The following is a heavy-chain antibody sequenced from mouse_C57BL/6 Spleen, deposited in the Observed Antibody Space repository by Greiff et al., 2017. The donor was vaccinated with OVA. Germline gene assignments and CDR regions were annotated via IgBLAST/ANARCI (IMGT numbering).Heavy chain of an antibody. Sequence: QVQLKQSGAELVKPGASVKISCKASGYAFSSYWMNWVKQRPGKGLEWIGQIYPGDGDTNYNGKFKGKATLTADKSSSTAYMQLSSLTSEDSAVYFCARRITTVVAPGYFDVWGTGTTVTVSS. CDR1: GYAFSSYW. CDR2: IYPGDGDT. V-gene: IGHV1-80*01. D-gene: IGHD1-1*01. CDR3: ARRITTVVAPGYFDV. J-gene: IGHJ1*03.